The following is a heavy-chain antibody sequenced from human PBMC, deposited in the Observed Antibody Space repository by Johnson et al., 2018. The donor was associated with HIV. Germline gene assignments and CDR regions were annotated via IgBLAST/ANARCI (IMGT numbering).Heavy chain of an antibody. V-gene: IGHV3-30*01. CDR3: ARDMRQAAADTEAFDI. J-gene: IGHJ3*02. Sequence: VQLVESGGGVVQPGRSLRLSCAASRFTFSSYAMHWVRQAPGKGLEWVAVISYDGSNKYYADSVKGRFTISRDNSKNTLYLQMNSLRAEDTAVYYCARDMRQAAADTEAFDIWGQGTMVTVSS. D-gene: IGHD6-13*01. CDR1: RFTFSSYA. CDR2: ISYDGSNK.